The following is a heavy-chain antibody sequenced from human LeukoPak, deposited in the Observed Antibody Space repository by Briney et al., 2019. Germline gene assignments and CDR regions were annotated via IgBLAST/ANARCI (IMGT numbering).Heavy chain of an antibody. V-gene: IGHV1-69*05. D-gene: IGHD3-10*01. CDR3: ARVRDRITMVRGDPGGPMDV. J-gene: IGHJ6*03. CDR2: IIPIFGTA. Sequence: SVKVSCKASGGTFSSYAISWVRQAPGQGLEWMGGIIPIFGTANYAQKFQGRVTITTDESTSTAYMELSSLRSEDTAVYYCARVRDRITMVRGDPGGPMDVWGKGTTVTVSS. CDR1: GGTFSSYA.